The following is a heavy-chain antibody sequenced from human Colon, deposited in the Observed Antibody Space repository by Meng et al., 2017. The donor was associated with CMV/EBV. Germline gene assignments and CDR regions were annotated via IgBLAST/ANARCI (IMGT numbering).Heavy chain of an antibody. V-gene: IGHV4-4*07. Sequence: QLQESGPGLVKPSETLSPTCIVLDGSISGYSWSWIRQPAGKGLEWIGRIDKSGTTHYNPSLKSRVTLSLDTSKDQFSLKLTSVTAADTAVYYCAREKSSCTSSTCYGVDSWGQGTLVTVSS. D-gene: IGHD2-2*01. CDR1: DGSISGYS. CDR3: AREKSSCTSSTCYGVDS. J-gene: IGHJ4*02. CDR2: IDKSGTT.